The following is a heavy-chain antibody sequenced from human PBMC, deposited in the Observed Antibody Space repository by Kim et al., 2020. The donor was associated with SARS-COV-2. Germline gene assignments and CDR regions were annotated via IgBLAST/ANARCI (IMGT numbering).Heavy chain of an antibody. Sequence: SNRESTPYYAASVKSRCHISRDNAKNSLFLQMSSLRAEDTAVYFCTTTVDYWGQGTLVTVSS. V-gene: IGHV3-11*01. CDR3: TTTVDY. CDR2: SNRESTP. J-gene: IGHJ4*02.